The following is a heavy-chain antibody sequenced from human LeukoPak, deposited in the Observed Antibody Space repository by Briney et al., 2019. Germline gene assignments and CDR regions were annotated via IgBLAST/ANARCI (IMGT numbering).Heavy chain of an antibody. J-gene: IGHJ4*02. CDR3: ARHWTYYDYVWGSYRPYYFDN. V-gene: IGHV4-34*01. CDR2: INHSGST. CDR1: GGSFSGYY. Sequence: SETLSLTCAVYGGSFSGYYWSWIRKPPGKGLEWIGEINHSGSTNYNPSLKSRVTISVDTSKNQFSLKLSSVTAADTAVYYCARHWTYYDYVWGSYRPYYFDNWGQGTLVTVSS. D-gene: IGHD3-16*02.